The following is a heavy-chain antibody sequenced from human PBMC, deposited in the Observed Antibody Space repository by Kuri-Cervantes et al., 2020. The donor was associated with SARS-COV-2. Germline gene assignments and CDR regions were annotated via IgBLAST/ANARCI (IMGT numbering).Heavy chain of an antibody. Sequence: GESLKISCAASGFIFSSYGMNWVRQAPGKGLEWVSTISESGGVTYYADSVMGRFTILRDNSKNTLYLQMNSLRADDTAVYYCARVTVTMIVGGYWFDLWGQGTLVTVSS. J-gene: IGHJ5*02. CDR1: GFIFSSYG. CDR2: ISESGGVT. D-gene: IGHD3-22*01. V-gene: IGHV3-23*01. CDR3: ARVTVTMIVGGYWFDL.